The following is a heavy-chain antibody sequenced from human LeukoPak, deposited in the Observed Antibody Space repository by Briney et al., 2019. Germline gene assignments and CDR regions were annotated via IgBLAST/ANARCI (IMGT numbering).Heavy chain of an antibody. CDR3: ARDKGAYSYGYRAFDI. J-gene: IGHJ3*02. D-gene: IGHD5-18*01. V-gene: IGHV4-59*01. Sequence: KTSETLSLTCTVSGGSISSYYWSWIRQPPGKGLEWIGYIYYSGSTNYNPSLKSRVTISVDTSKNQFSLKLSSVSAADTAVYYCARDKGAYSYGYRAFDIWGQGTMVTVSS. CDR1: GGSISSYY. CDR2: IYYSGST.